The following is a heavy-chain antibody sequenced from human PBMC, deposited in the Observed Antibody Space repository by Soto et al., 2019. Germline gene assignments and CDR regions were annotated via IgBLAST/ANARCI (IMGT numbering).Heavy chain of an antibody. J-gene: IGHJ4*02. D-gene: IGHD1-1*01. Sequence: QVQLQESGPGLVKPSQTLSLTCTVSGGSISSGGYYWSWIRQHPGKGLEWIGYIYYSGSTYYNPTLKRRVTISVDTSKNQFSRKLSSVTAAETAGQYCAICRLKAAPVPAAYWGQGTLVTVSS. CDR2: IYYSGST. CDR3: AICRLKAAPVPAAY. V-gene: IGHV4-31*03. CDR1: GGSISSGGYY.